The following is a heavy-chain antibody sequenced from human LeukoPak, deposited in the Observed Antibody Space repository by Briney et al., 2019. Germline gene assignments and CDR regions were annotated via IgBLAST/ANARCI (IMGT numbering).Heavy chain of an antibody. V-gene: IGHV3-23*01. D-gene: IGHD6-19*01. Sequence: PGGSLRLSCATSKFNFNTYAMTWVRQAPGKGLEWVSSITVTGVTTQYAASVQGRFTISRDNSKNTLYLQMNSLRAEDTAVYYCASPVGSGWYEVDGEYFDYWGQGTLVTVSS. CDR2: ITVTGVTT. J-gene: IGHJ4*02. CDR3: ASPVGSGWYEVDGEYFDY. CDR1: KFNFNTYA.